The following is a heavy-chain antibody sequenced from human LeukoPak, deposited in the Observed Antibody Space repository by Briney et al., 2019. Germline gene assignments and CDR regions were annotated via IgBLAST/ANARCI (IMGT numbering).Heavy chain of an antibody. V-gene: IGHV4-39*01. J-gene: IGHJ4*02. Sequence: SETLSLTCTVSGGSISSSSYYWGWIRQPPGKGLEWIGSIYYSGSTYYNPSLKSRVTISVDTSKNRFSLKLSSLTAADTAVYYCARLISSTEIFDYWGQGTLVTVSS. D-gene: IGHD4-11*01. CDR3: ARLISSTEIFDY. CDR2: IYYSGST. CDR1: GGSISSSSYY.